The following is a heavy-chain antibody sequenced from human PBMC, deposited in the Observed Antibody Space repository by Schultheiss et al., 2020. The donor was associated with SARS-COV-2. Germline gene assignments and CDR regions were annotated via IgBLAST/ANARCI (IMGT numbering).Heavy chain of an antibody. CDR3: ARELIVVVPAAVPGWFDP. V-gene: IGHV4-4*07. J-gene: IGHJ5*02. CDR1: GGSISSNY. D-gene: IGHD2-2*01. Sequence: SETLSLTCIVSGGSISSNYWSWIRQPAGKGLEWIGRIYTSGSTNYNPSLKSRVTISVDTSKNQFSLKLSSVTAADTAVYYCARELIVVVPAAVPGWFDPWGQGTLVTVSS. CDR2: IYTSGST.